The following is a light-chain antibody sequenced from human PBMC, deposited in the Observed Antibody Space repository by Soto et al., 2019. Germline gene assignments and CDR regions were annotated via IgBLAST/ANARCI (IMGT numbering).Light chain of an antibody. J-gene: IGKJ2*01. CDR1: QSVSSN. V-gene: IGKV3-15*01. CDR2: GAS. Sequence: TVMTQSPVTLSVSPGERATLSCRTSQSVSSNLAWYQQKPGQAPRLLIYGASTRATGIPARFSGSGSGTEFTLTISSLHFEDFAVYYCQQYNNWPPWTFGQGTKLEIK. CDR3: QQYNNWPPWT.